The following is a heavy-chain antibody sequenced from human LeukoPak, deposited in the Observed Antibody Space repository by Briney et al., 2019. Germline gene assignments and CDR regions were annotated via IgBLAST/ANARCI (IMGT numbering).Heavy chain of an antibody. V-gene: IGHV4-34*01. CDR2: INHSGST. Sequence: SETLSLTCAVYGGSFSGYYWSWIRQPPEKGLEWIGEINHSGSTNYNPSLKSRVTISVDTSKNQFSLKLSSVTAADTAVYYCARDRILVAAAGRGYGMDVWGQGTTVTVSS. CDR3: ARDRILVAAAGRGYGMDV. D-gene: IGHD6-13*01. CDR1: GGSFSGYY. J-gene: IGHJ6*02.